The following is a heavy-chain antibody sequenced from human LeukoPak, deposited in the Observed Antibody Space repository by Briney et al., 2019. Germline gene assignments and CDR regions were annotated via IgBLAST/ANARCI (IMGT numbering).Heavy chain of an antibody. CDR2: IYPGDSDP. CDR1: ALSSNTYA. D-gene: IGHD3-22*01. Sequence: AQSLTFSCNGSALSSNTYAIPWARHMPGKGLEWMGIIYPGDSDPRYRPSFQGQVNISADKSISTAYLQWNSLKASDTAMYYCARVHDSSGYYWYFDLWGRGTLVTVSS. CDR3: ARVHDSSGYYWYFDL. J-gene: IGHJ2*01. V-gene: IGHV5-51*01.